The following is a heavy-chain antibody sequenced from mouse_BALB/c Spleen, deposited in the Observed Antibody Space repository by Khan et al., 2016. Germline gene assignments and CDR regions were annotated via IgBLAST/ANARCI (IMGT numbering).Heavy chain of an antibody. J-gene: IGHJ1*01. V-gene: IGHV1S29*02. Sequence: VQLQQSGPDLVKPGASVKISCTASGYTFTDYNMHWVQQSHGKSLEWIGYIYPYNGGTGYNQKFKTKATLTVDNSSSTASMELRSLTSEDSAVYYCGRSNDWYFDVWGEGTTVTVSS. CDR1: GYTFTDYN. CDR2: IYPYNGGT. CDR3: GRSNDWYFDV.